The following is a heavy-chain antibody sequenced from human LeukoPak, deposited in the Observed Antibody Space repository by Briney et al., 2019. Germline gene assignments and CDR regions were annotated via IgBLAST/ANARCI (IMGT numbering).Heavy chain of an antibody. CDR2: ISWDSGSI. V-gene: IGHV3-9*01. J-gene: IGHJ3*02. D-gene: IGHD2-15*01. CDR3: ARGWWDIVVVVAATDAFDI. Sequence: GGSLRLSCAASGFAFDDYAMHWVRQAPGKGLEWVSGISWDSGSIGYADSVKGRFTISRDNSKNTLYLQMNSLRAEDTAVYYCARGWWDIVVVVAATDAFDIWGQGTMVTVSS. CDR1: GFAFDDYA.